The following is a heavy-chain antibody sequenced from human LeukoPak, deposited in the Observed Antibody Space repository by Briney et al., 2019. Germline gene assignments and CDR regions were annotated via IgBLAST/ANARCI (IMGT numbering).Heavy chain of an antibody. Sequence: GGSLRLSCAASGFTFSTYAMSWVRQAPGKGLEWVSAISGSGGSTWYADSVKGRLTISRDNSKNTLYLQMNSLRVEDTAIYYCAKVPLVPQQLARYYFDYWGQGTLVTVSS. J-gene: IGHJ4*02. CDR3: AKVPLVPQQLARYYFDY. CDR2: ISGSGGST. CDR1: GFTFSTYA. D-gene: IGHD6-6*01. V-gene: IGHV3-23*01.